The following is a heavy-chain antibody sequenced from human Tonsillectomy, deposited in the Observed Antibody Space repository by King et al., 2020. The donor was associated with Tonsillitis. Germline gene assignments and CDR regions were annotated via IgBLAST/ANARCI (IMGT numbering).Heavy chain of an antibody. CDR3: ARDEAAAGIFDY. CDR2: IYSGGST. V-gene: IGHV3-53*01. CDR1: GFTVSFNY. J-gene: IGHJ4*02. D-gene: IGHD6-13*01. Sequence: VQLVESGGGLIQPGGSLRLSCAASGFTVSFNYMSWVRQAPGKGLDWVSVIYSGGSTYYADSVKGRITISRDNSKNTLYLQMNSLRAEDTAVYYCARDEAAAGIFDYWGQGTLVTVSS.